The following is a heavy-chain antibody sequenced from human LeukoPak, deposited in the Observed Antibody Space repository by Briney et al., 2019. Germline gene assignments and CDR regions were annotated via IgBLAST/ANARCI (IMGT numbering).Heavy chain of an antibody. J-gene: IGHJ4*02. CDR1: GFSFSTYG. D-gene: IGHD5-12*01. CDR3: ARANVDIVAKDY. Sequence: GGSLRLSCTASGFSFSTYGMHWVRQAPGKGLEWMAVISSDGTNSYYVDSVKGRFTISRDNAKNSLYLQMNSLRAEDTAVYYCARANVDIVAKDYWGQGTLVTVSS. CDR2: ISSDGTNS. V-gene: IGHV3-30*03.